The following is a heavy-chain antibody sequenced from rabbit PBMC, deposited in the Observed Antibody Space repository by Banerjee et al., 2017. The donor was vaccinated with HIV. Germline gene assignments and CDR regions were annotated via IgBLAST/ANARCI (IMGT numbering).Heavy chain of an antibody. CDR1: GFTISSYH. J-gene: IGHJ4*01. CDR2: IDADSSVST. CDR3: ARDGGYADYGYALNL. D-gene: IGHD6-1*01. Sequence: QSLEESGGDLVTPGGTLTLTCTASGFTISSYHMCWVRQAPGKGLEWIGCIDADSSVSTTYANWAKGRFTISKTSSTTVTLQMTSLTAADTATYFCARDGGYADYGYALNLWGPGTLVTVS. V-gene: IGHV1S40*01.